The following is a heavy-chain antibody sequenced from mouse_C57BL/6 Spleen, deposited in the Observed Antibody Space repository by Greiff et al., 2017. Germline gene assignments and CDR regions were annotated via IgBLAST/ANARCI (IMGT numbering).Heavy chain of an antibody. CDR3: ARSTTVVATDY. D-gene: IGHD1-1*01. J-gene: IGHJ2*01. V-gene: IGHV1-52*01. CDR1: GYTFTSYW. Sequence: QVQLQQPGAELVRPGSSVKLSCKASGYTFTSYWMHWVKQRPIQGLEWIGNIDPSDSETHYNQKFKDKATLTVDKSSSTAYMQLSSLTSEDSAVSYCARSTTVVATDYWGQGTTLTVSS. CDR2: IDPSDSET.